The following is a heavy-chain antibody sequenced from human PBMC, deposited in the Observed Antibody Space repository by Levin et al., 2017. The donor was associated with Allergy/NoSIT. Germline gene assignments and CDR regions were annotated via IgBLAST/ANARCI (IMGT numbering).Heavy chain of an antibody. CDR2: VNGNGGST. J-gene: IGHJ3*01. Sequence: LSLTCAASGLTFSSYAMSWVRQAPGKGLEWVANVNGNGGSTNYADSVQGRFVISRDNFKDMLYLEMNRLRVEDTAVFYCAKRGPGLAFDVWGQGTMVTVSS. D-gene: IGHD7-27*01. CDR1: GLTFSSYA. CDR3: AKRGPGLAFDV. V-gene: IGHV3-23*01.